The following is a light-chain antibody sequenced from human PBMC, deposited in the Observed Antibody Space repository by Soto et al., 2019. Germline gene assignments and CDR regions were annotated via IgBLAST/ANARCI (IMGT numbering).Light chain of an antibody. Sequence: DIVLTQSPGTLSLSPGERATLSCRASQSVNSAYLAWYQQRPGQAPRLLIYGASTRASAIPDRFSGSGSGNDFTLTISTREPEDVAVYYCQQYGNSPPWTFGQGTKVEIK. CDR3: QQYGNSPPWT. V-gene: IGKV3-20*01. J-gene: IGKJ1*01. CDR1: QSVNSAY. CDR2: GAS.